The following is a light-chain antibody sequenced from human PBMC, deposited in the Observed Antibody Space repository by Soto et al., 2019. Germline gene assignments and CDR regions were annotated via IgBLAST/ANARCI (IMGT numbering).Light chain of an antibody. CDR1: QSISSW. J-gene: IGKJ2*01. CDR2: DAS. Sequence: DIQMTQSPSTLSASVGDRVTITCRASQSISSWLAWYQQKPGKAPKLLIYDASSLESGGPSRFSGSGSGTEFTLTISSLQPDDFATYYCQEYNSYRYTFGQGTKLDIK. CDR3: QEYNSYRYT. V-gene: IGKV1-5*01.